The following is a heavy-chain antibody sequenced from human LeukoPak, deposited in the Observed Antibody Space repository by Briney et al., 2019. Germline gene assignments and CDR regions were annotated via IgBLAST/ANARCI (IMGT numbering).Heavy chain of an antibody. CDR3: ARGPYNWNYPWYFDY. D-gene: IGHD1-7*01. J-gene: IGHJ4*02. V-gene: IGHV6-1*01. CDR2: TYYRSKWYN. CDR1: GDSVSSNSAA. Sequence: SQTLSLTCAISGDSVSSNSAAWNWIRQSPSRGLEWLGRTYYRSKWYNDYAVSVKSRITINPVTSKNQFSLQLNSVTPEDTAVYYCARGPYNWNYPWYFDYWGQGTLVTVSS.